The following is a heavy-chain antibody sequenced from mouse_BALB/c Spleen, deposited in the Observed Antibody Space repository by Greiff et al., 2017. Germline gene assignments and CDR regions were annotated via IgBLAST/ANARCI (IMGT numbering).Heavy chain of an antibody. V-gene: IGHV5-6-5*01. D-gene: IGHD2-4*01. J-gene: IGHJ3*01. CDR3: ARDVYDYRAY. Sequence: EVQGVESGGGLVKPGGSLKLSCAASGFTFSSYAMSWVRQTPEKRLEWVASISSGGSTYYPDSVKGRFTISRDNAKNTLYLQMSSLKSEDTAMYYCARDVYDYRAYWGQGTLVTVSA. CDR1: GFTFSSYA. CDR2: ISSGGST.